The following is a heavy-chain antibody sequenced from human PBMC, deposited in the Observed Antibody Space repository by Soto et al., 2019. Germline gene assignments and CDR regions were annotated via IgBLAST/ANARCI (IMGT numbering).Heavy chain of an antibody. V-gene: IGHV4-31*03. J-gene: IGHJ3*02. Sequence: QVQLQESGPGLVKPSQTLSLTCTVSGGSISSGGYYWSWIRQHPGKGLEWIGYIYYSGSTYYNPSLKSRVTISVDPSKNQFSLKLSSVTAADTAVYYCARDSIRRGADAFDIWGQGTMVTVSS. CDR1: GGSISSGGYY. CDR2: IYYSGST. D-gene: IGHD2-15*01. CDR3: ARDSIRRGADAFDI.